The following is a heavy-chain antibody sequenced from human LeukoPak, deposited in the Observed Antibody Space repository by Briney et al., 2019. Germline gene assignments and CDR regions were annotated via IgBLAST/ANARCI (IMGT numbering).Heavy chain of an antibody. CDR1: GFTFSSYW. V-gene: IGHV3-7*03. CDR3: ARAPPYYYDSSGYVDY. J-gene: IGHJ4*02. Sequence: EGSLRLSCAASGFTFSSYWMSWVRQAPGKGLEWVANIKQDGSEKYYVDSVKGRFTISRDNAKNSLYLQMNSLRAEDTAVYYCARAPPYYYDSSGYVDYWGQGTLVTVSS. CDR2: IKQDGSEK. D-gene: IGHD3-22*01.